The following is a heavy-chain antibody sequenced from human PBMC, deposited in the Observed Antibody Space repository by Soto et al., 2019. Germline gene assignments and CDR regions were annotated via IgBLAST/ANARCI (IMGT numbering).Heavy chain of an antibody. D-gene: IGHD3-22*01. CDR1: GFTFSIYS. V-gene: IGHV3-48*02. CDR2: IRPSSSNI. CDR3: ARTPYYYDSNGYYYSWFDS. Sequence: PGGSLRLSCAASGFTFSIYSMNWVRQAPGKGLEWVSYIRPSSSNIFYADSVKGRFTISRDNAKNSLFLQMNSLRDEDTAVYYCARTPYYYDSNGYYYSWFDSWGQGTLVTVSS. J-gene: IGHJ5*01.